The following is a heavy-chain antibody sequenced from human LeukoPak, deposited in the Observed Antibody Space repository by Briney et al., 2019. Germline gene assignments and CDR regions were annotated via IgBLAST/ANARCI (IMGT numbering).Heavy chain of an antibody. CDR1: GFTFRSYW. J-gene: IGHJ6*03. D-gene: IGHD2-2*01. V-gene: IGHV3-74*01. CDR2: INIDGSSG. Sequence: GGSLRLSCAASGFTFRSYWMHWVRQAPGKGLVWVSRINIDGSSGSYADSVEGRFTISRDNAKNTVYLQMNSLRAEDTAVYYCAKGLGYCSSTSCYSSGYYYYYYMDVWGKGTTVTVSS. CDR3: AKGLGYCSSTSCYSSGYYYYYYMDV.